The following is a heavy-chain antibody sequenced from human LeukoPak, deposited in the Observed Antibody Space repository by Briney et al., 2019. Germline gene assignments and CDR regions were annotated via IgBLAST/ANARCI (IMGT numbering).Heavy chain of an antibody. J-gene: IGHJ4*02. CDR2: IYLDGSKI. CDR3: AKRGHYSINWYHYFDY. D-gene: IGHD6-13*01. Sequence: GGSLRLSCTASGFTLSSYAIHWVRQAPGKGLEWVSVIYLDGSKIYYADSVKGRFTLSRDNSKNTLYLQMNSLRPDDTAVYYCAKRGHYSINWYHYFDYWGQGTLVTVSS. CDR1: GFTLSSYA. V-gene: IGHV3-30*02.